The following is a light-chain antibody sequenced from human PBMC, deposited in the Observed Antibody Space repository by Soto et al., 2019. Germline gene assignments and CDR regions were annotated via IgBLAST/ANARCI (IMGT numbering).Light chain of an antibody. CDR2: KAS. V-gene: IGKV1-5*03. J-gene: IGKJ1*01. CDR3: QQYNNYSWT. Sequence: DIQMTQSPSTLSASVGDRVAITCRASQSISIWLAWYQQKPGKAPKLLIYKASSLESGVPSRFSGSGSGTESALTISSLQPDDFATYYCQQYNNYSWTFGQGTKVEIK. CDR1: QSISIW.